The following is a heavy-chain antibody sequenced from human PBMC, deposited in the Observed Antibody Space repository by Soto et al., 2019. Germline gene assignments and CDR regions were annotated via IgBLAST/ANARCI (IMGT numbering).Heavy chain of an antibody. J-gene: IGHJ2*01. V-gene: IGHV4-4*02. CDR1: GGSFSSSNW. CDR2: IYHGEST. D-gene: IGHD1-26*01. Sequence: SETLSLTCAVSGGSFSSSNWWSWVRQPPGKGLEWIGQIYHGESTNYNPSLKSRVTISVDKSKNHFSLKLTSVTAADTAVYYCAKKGSPSGDHKNWYFDLWGRGALVTVSS. CDR3: AKKGSPSGDHKNWYFDL.